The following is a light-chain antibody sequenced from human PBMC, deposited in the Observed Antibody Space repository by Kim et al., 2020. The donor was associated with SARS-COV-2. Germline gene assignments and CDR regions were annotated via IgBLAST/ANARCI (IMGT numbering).Light chain of an antibody. V-gene: IGKV1-27*01. J-gene: IGKJ1*01. Sequence: ASVGDRVTMTCRASQDISNYLAWVQLKPGNAPKLLIYAASALQPGVPSRFSGSGSGTDFTLTVTSLQPEDVATYYCQKCDSAPWTFGQGTKVEIK. CDR2: AAS. CDR1: QDISNY. CDR3: QKCDSAPWT.